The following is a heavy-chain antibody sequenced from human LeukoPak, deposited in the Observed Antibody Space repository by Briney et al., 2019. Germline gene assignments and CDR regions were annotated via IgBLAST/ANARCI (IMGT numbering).Heavy chain of an antibody. CDR3: ARHYGSGSYYESDWFDP. Sequence: SETLSLTCSVSDDSITMYYWTWIRQPPGKGLEWIGYVDHTGSTNFNPSLNGRVSISRDTTKNLFSLRLRSVTAADTAVYYCARHYGSGSYYESDWFDPWGQGTLVTVSS. D-gene: IGHD3-10*01. CDR2: VDHTGST. CDR1: DDSITMYY. J-gene: IGHJ5*02. V-gene: IGHV4-59*01.